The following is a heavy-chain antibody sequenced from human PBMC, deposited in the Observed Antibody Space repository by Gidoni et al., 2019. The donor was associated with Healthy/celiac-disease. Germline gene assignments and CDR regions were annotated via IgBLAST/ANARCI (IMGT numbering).Heavy chain of an antibody. CDR3: AKDLHELRYFARFDP. D-gene: IGHD3-9*01. CDR1: GFTFGSYA. Sequence: EVQLLESGGGLVQPGGSLRLSCAASGFTFGSYAMSWVRQAPGKGLEWVSAISGSGGSTYYADSVKGRFTISRDNSKNTLYLQMNSLRAEDTAVYYCAKDLHELRYFARFDPWGQGTLVTVSS. V-gene: IGHV3-23*01. J-gene: IGHJ5*02. CDR2: ISGSGGST.